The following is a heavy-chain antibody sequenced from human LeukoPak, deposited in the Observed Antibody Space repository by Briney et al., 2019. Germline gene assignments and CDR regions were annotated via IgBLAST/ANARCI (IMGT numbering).Heavy chain of an antibody. CDR1: GFTVSSNY. CDR2: IYSGGST. CDR3: ARDSEVGYNVDTAKPSDYYGIDV. D-gene: IGHD5-18*01. Sequence: GGSLRLSCAASGFTVSSNYMSWVRQAPGKGLEWVSVIYSGGSTYYADSVKGRFTISRDNSKNTLYPQMNSLRAEDTAVYYCARDSEVGYNVDTAKPSDYYGIDVWGQGTTVTVSS. J-gene: IGHJ6*02. V-gene: IGHV3-66*01.